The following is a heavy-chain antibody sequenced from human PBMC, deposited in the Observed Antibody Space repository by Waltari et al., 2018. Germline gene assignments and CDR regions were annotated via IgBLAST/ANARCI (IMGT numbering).Heavy chain of an antibody. Sequence: EVQLVESGGGLVQPGGSLRLSCAASGFTFSSYEMNWVRQAPGKGLEWVSYISSSGSTRYYADSVKGRLTMSRDNAKNSLYLQMNSLRAEDTAVYYCASGRDIVVVPAASRDNWFDPWGQGTLVTVSS. J-gene: IGHJ5*02. D-gene: IGHD2-2*01. CDR3: ASGRDIVVVPAASRDNWFDP. V-gene: IGHV3-48*03. CDR2: ISSSGSTR. CDR1: GFTFSSYE.